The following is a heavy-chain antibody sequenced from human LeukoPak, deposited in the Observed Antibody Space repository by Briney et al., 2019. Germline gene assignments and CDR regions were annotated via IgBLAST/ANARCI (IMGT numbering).Heavy chain of an antibody. D-gene: IGHD3-10*01. CDR2: ISWNSDSI. V-gene: IGHV3-9*01. CDR3: AKGRSGRPGSIDY. J-gene: IGHJ4*02. Sequence: QPGRSLRLSCAASGFTFDDYAMHWVRQAPGKGLEWVSGISWNSDSIGYADSVKGRFTISRDNAKNSLYLQMNSLRAEDTALYYCAKGRSGRPGSIDYRGQGTLVTVSS. CDR1: GFTFDDYA.